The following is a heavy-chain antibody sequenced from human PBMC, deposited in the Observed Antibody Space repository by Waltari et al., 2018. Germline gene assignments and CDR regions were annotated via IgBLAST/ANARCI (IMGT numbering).Heavy chain of an antibody. CDR2: IYHSGST. J-gene: IGHJ4*02. CDR3: ARYGDGGRQLDPPNFDY. CDR1: GYSISSGYY. Sequence: QVQLQESGPGLVKPSETLSLTCAVSGYSISSGYYWGWIRQPPGKGLEWIGSIYHSGSTYYTPSLKSRVTISVDTSKNQFSLKLSSVTAADTAVYYCARYGDGGRQLDPPNFDYWGQGTLVTVSS. V-gene: IGHV4-38-2*01. D-gene: IGHD1-1*01.